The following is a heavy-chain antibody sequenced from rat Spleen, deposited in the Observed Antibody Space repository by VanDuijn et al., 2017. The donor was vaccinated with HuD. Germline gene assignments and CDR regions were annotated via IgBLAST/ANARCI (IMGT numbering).Heavy chain of an antibody. D-gene: IGHD1-10*01. CDR1: GFDFNTYA. CDR3: ARPDNTYYVMDA. Sequence: EVQLVESGGGLVQPKGSLKLSCAASGFDFNTYAMSWVRQAPKKGLEWVASISYEGRSTYYGDSVKGRFTISRDNAKSTLYLQMNSLRSEDTATYYCARPDNTYYVMDAWGQGASVTVSS. CDR2: ISYEGRST. J-gene: IGHJ4*01. V-gene: IGHV5-22*01.